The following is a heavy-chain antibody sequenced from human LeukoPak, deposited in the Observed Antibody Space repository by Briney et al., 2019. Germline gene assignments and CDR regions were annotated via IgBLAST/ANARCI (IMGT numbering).Heavy chain of an antibody. CDR1: GGSISSSSYY. CDR3: ARHYGDSYYYYYYMDV. J-gene: IGHJ6*03. D-gene: IGHD4-17*01. CDR2: IYYSGST. V-gene: IGHV4-39*01. Sequence: PSETLSLTCTVSGGSISSSSYYWDWIRQPPGKGLEWIGSIYYSGSTYYNPSLKSRVTISVDTSKNQFSLKLSSVTAADTAVYYCARHYGDSYYYYYYMDVWGKGTTVTVSS.